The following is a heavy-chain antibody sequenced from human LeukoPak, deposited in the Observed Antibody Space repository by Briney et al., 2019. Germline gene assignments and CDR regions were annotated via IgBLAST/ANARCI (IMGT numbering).Heavy chain of an antibody. D-gene: IGHD4-23*01. CDR3: ARGLRWVDY. CDR2: IKQDGSEK. J-gene: IGHJ4*02. Sequence: GGSLRLSCAASGFTVSSNYMSWVRQAPGKGLEWVANIKQDGSEKYYVDSVKGRFTISGDNAKNSLYLQMNSLRAEDTAVYYCARGLRWVDYWGQGTLVTVSS. V-gene: IGHV3-7*04. CDR1: GFTVSSNY.